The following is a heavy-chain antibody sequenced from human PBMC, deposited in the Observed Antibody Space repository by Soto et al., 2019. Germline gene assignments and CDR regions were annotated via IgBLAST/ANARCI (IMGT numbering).Heavy chain of an antibody. CDR3: ARDKITGLFDY. Sequence: QVQLQQWGAGLLKPSETQSLTCAVYGGSFSGYSWTWIRQPPGTGLEWIGEINHSGSTNYNPSLKSRVTLSVDTSKNQFSLKLTSVTAADTAVYYCARDKITGLFDYWGQGTLVTVSS. CDR2: INHSGST. CDR1: GGSFSGYS. V-gene: IGHV4-34*01. J-gene: IGHJ4*02. D-gene: IGHD2-8*02.